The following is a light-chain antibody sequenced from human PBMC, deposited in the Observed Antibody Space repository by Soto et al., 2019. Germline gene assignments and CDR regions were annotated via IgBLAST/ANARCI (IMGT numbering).Light chain of an antibody. CDR3: CSYAGTSTFV. Sequence: QSALAQPRSVSGSPGQSVTISCTGSGRDVGSYNYVSWYQQHPGKAPKLILFDVDKRPSGVPDRISGSKSANTASLTISGLQAEDEADYYCCSYAGTSTFVFGTG. CDR1: GRDVGSYNY. V-gene: IGLV2-11*01. J-gene: IGLJ1*01. CDR2: DVD.